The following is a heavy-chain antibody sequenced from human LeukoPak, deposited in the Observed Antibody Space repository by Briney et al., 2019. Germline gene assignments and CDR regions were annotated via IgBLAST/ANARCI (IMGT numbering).Heavy chain of an antibody. Sequence: ASVKVSCKASGGTFSSYAISCVRQAPGQGLEWMGGIIPIFGTANYAQKFQGRVTITADESTSTAYMELSSLRSEDTAAYYCASWRGVVPAAMGSDWFDHWGQGTLVTVSS. D-gene: IGHD2-2*01. CDR2: IIPIFGTA. J-gene: IGHJ5*02. CDR3: ASWRGVVPAAMGSDWFDH. CDR1: GGTFSSYA. V-gene: IGHV1-69*01.